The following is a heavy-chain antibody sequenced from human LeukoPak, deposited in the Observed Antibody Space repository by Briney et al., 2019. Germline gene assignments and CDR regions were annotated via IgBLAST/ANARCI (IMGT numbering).Heavy chain of an antibody. CDR3: ARDSGDSGSYTNWFDP. D-gene: IGHD1-26*01. CDR1: GFTFSDYY. J-gene: IGHJ5*02. CDR2: ISSSGSTI. V-gene: IGHV3-11*01. Sequence: PGGSLRLSCAASGFTFSDYYMSWIRQAPGKGLEWVSYISSSGSTIYYADSVKGRFTIPSDNAKNSLYLQMNSLRAEDTAVYYCARDSGDSGSYTNWFDPWGQGTLVTVSS.